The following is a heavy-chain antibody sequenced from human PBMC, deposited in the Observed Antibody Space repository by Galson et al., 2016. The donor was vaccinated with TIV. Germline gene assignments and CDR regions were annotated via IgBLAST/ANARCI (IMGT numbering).Heavy chain of an antibody. D-gene: IGHD1-26*01. J-gene: IGHJ2*01. Sequence: SVKVSCKASGYRITDYYMHWVRQAPGQGLEWMGWINPKSGRTDSAQKFQGWVMLTRDNTVYLEVNGLKCDDTAVDYCARDATYGSRSWYFDLWGRGTGVTVSS. CDR1: GYRITDYY. V-gene: IGHV1-2*04. CDR2: INPKSGRT. CDR3: ARDATYGSRSWYFDL.